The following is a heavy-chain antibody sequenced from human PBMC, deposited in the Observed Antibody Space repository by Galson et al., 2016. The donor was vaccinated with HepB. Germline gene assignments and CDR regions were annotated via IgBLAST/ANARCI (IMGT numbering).Heavy chain of an antibody. D-gene: IGHD6-19*01. Sequence: SLRLSCAASGFSVSGNYMSWVRQAPGKGLEWVSVLYPDGRTYYGDSVKDRFTISRDNSKNILFLQMHSLRAEDTAVYYCAKNSGWYGNGYFDLWGRGTLLTVSS. V-gene: IGHV3-66*01. CDR1: GFSVSGNY. CDR3: AKNSGWYGNGYFDL. J-gene: IGHJ2*01. CDR2: LYPDGRT.